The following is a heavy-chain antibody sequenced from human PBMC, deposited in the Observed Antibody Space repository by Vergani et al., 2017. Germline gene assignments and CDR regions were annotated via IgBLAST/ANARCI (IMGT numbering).Heavy chain of an antibody. CDR1: GYSFTSYW. D-gene: IGHD3-22*01. V-gene: IGHV5-10-1*01. CDR2: IDPSDSYT. Sequence: VQLVQSGAEVKKPGESLKISCKGSGYSFTSYWISWVRQMPGKGLEWMGRIDPSDSYTNYSPSFQGHVTISADKSISTAYLQWSSLKASDTAMYYCARQGVYYYDSSGYRSDDAFDIWGQGTMVTVSS. CDR3: ARQGVYYYDSSGYRSDDAFDI. J-gene: IGHJ3*02.